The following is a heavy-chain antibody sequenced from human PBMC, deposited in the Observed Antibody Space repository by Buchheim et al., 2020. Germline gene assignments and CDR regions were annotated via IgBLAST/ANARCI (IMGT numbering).Heavy chain of an antibody. CDR1: GFTFSSYG. V-gene: IGHV3-33*01. Sequence: QVQLVESGGGVVQPGRSLRLSCAASGFTFSSYGMHWVRQAPGKGLEWVAVIWYDGSNIYYADSVKGRFTISRDNSKNTLYLQMNSLRAEDTAVYYCARDRVIAAAGLGMDVWGQGTT. CDR3: ARDRVIAAAGLGMDV. J-gene: IGHJ6*02. CDR2: IWYDGSNI. D-gene: IGHD6-13*01.